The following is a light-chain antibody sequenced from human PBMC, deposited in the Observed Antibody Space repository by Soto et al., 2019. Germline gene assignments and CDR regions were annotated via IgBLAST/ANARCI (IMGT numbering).Light chain of an antibody. V-gene: IGKV1-27*01. CDR1: QGISNS. CDR3: QSKSTHLPCP. Sequence: DIQMTQSPSSLSASLGDRVTIACRASQGISNSLAWYQQQPGKVPKLLISAASTWQSGVPSRFSGSCSGTDFTLALSSHQPEDGADGYSQSKSTHLPCPFGQETTVPIE. CDR2: AAS. J-gene: IGKJ1*01.